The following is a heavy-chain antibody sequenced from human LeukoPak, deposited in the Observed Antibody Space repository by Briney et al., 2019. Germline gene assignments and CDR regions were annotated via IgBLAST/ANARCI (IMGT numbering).Heavy chain of an antibody. J-gene: IGHJ1*01. V-gene: IGHV1-46*01. D-gene: IGHD3-3*01. CDR3: ARGGFAIFGVVNPAEYFQH. Sequence: ASVKVSCKASGYTFTSYYMHWVRQAPGQGREWMGIINPSGGSTSYAQKFQGRVTMTRDMSTSTVYMELSSLRSEDTAVYYCARGGFAIFGVVNPAEYFQHWGQGTLVTVSS. CDR1: GYTFTSYY. CDR2: INPSGGST.